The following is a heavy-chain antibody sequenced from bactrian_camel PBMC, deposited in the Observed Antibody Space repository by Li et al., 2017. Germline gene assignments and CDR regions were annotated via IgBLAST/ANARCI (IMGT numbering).Heavy chain of an antibody. V-gene: IGHV3S35*01. CDR3: ATGSPLGTYSDSHY. D-gene: IGHD4*01. CDR1: GFTFSGYT. CDR2: IDYSGTLT. Sequence: VQLVESGGGLVQPGMSLRLSCVGSGFTFSGYTMSWVRQAPGKDLEWLAQIDYSGTLTRYNDPAKGRFTISRDNAKNTVYLQINSPKADDTALYYCATGSPLGTYSDSHYWGQGTQVTVS. J-gene: IGHJ4*01.